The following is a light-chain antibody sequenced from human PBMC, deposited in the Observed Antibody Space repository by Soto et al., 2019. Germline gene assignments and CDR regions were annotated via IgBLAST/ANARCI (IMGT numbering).Light chain of an antibody. CDR3: SSYTSSSTPSL. Sequence: QSVLTQPASVSGSPGQSITISCTGTSSDVGGYNYVSWYQQHPGKAPKLMIYEVSNRPSGVSNRFSGSKSGNTASLTISGLQAEDEADYYCSSYTSSSTPSLFGTGTKVTVL. V-gene: IGLV2-14*01. CDR2: EVS. CDR1: SSDVGGYNY. J-gene: IGLJ1*01.